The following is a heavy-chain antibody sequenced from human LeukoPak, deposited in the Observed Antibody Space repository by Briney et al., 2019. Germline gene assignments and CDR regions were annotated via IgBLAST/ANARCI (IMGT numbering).Heavy chain of an antibody. CDR2: INHSGST. CDR1: GGSFSGYY. D-gene: IGHD6-19*01. Sequence: PSETLSLTCAVYGGSFSGYYWSWIRQPPGKGLEWIGEINHSGSTNYNPSLKSRVTISVDTSKNQFSLKLSSVTAADTAVYYCARGPPGGWYYFDYWGQGTLVTVSS. J-gene: IGHJ4*02. V-gene: IGHV4-34*01. CDR3: ARGPPGGWYYFDY.